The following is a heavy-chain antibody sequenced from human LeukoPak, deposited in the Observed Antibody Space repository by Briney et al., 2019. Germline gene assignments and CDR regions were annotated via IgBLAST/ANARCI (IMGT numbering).Heavy chain of an antibody. V-gene: IGHV4-34*01. CDR3: ARRQYYYDSNGYEVIDY. D-gene: IGHD3-22*01. CDR2: INHSGST. CDR1: GGSFSGYY. J-gene: IGHJ4*02. Sequence: SETLSLTCAVYGGSFSGYYWSWIRQPPGKGLEWIGEINHSGSTNYNPSLKSRVTISVDTSKNQFSLKLSSVTAADTAVYYCARRQYYYDSNGYEVIDYWGQGTLVTVSS.